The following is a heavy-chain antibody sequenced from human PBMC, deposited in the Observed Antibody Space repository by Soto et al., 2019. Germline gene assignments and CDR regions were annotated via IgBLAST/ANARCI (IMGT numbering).Heavy chain of an antibody. Sequence: QVQLVQSGAEVKKPGASVKVSCKASRYTFTDYYMHWVRQSPGQGLEWMGWINPSSGVTKFPQKFQGRVIMTRDTYISTVYMELSRLTSDDTAVYYCARAGLTTLELATTYWGQGTLVTVSS. D-gene: IGHD5-12*01. CDR2: INPSSGVT. V-gene: IGHV1-2*02. CDR1: RYTFTDYY. J-gene: IGHJ4*02. CDR3: ARAGLTTLELATTY.